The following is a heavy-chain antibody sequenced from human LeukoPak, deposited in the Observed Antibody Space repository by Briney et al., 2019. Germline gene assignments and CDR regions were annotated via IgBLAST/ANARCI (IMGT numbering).Heavy chain of an antibody. Sequence: PGRSLRLSCAASGFTFSSYGMHWVRQAPGKGLEWVAVIRYDGSDKYHADSVKGRFTISRDNSKNMLCLQMNSLRAEDTAVYYCARESWFGESKTFEIWGQGTMVTVSS. CDR2: IRYDGSDK. D-gene: IGHD3-10*01. CDR3: ARESWFGESKTFEI. J-gene: IGHJ3*02. CDR1: GFTFSSYG. V-gene: IGHV3-33*01.